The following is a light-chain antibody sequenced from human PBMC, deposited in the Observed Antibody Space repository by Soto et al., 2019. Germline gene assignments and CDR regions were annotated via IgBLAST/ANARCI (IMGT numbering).Light chain of an antibody. CDR3: SSYTSSGTLV. Sequence: QSALTQSPSVSGSPGQSVTISCTGTSSDVGSYNRVSWYQQSPGTAPKLMIYEVSNRPSGAPHRFSGSKSGDTASLTISGLQAEDEADYYCSSYTSSGTLVFGGGTKLTVL. V-gene: IGLV2-18*02. CDR2: EVS. CDR1: SSDVGSYNR. J-gene: IGLJ2*01.